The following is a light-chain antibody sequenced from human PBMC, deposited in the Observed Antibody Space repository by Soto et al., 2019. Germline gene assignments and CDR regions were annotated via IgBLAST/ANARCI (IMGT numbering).Light chain of an antibody. CDR3: QSYDSSLSRYV. V-gene: IGLV1-40*01. CDR1: SSNIGTGYA. Sequence: QSVLTQPPSVSGAPGQRVTISCTGSSSNIGTGYAVHWYQHLPGTAPKLLIDGNNKRLSGVPDRFSGSKSGTSASLAITGLQADAEADYYCQSYDSSLSRYVFGIGTKLTVL. J-gene: IGLJ1*01. CDR2: GNN.